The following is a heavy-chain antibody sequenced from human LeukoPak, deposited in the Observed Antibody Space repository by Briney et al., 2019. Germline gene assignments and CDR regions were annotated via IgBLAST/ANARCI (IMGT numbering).Heavy chain of an antibody. CDR2: IGNDGTTT. Sequence: GGSLRLSCAASGFTFSTYWMHWVRQTPGKGLVWVSSIGNDGTTTNYADSVKGRFTISRDNAKNTLYLQTNSPRAEDTAVYYCVRLYKIEGADLWGRGTLVTVSS. D-gene: IGHD1-14*01. CDR1: GFTFSTYW. V-gene: IGHV3-74*01. J-gene: IGHJ2*01. CDR3: VRLYKIEGADL.